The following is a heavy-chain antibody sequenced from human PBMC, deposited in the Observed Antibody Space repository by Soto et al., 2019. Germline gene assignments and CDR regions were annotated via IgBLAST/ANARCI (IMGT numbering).Heavy chain of an antibody. CDR3: ATFIPYCAGDCYLKD. CDR1: GDIFSTYA. Sequence: QVQLVQSGAEVKKPGSSVKVSCKASGDIFSTYAISWVRQAPGQGLEWMGGIIPMFGTPNHAQHFQGRVTITADKSTSTAYMELTGLRPEDTAVYYCATFIPYCAGDCYLKDWGQGTQVTVSS. CDR2: IIPMFGTP. J-gene: IGHJ4*02. D-gene: IGHD2-21*02. V-gene: IGHV1-69*06.